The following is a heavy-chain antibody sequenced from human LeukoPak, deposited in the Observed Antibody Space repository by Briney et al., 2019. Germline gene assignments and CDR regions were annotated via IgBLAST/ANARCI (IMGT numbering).Heavy chain of an antibody. D-gene: IGHD6-13*01. CDR1: GGSVSSGSYY. Sequence: SESLSLACPLAGGSVSSGSYYWGRIRQPPGNGPEWFVRIYYSGSTYYNPSLKSRVTISVDTYKNQFSLKLSSVTAADTAVYYCARHPVRSSWTTYYFDYWGQGTLVTVSS. J-gene: IGHJ4*02. V-gene: IGHV4-39*01. CDR3: ARHPVRSSWTTYYFDY. CDR2: IYYSGST.